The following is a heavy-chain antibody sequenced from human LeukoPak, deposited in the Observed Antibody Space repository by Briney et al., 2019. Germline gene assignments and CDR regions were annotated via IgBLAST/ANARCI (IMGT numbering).Heavy chain of an antibody. CDR3: ARSPHILTGENFDY. Sequence: ASVKVSCKASGYTFTGYYIHWVRQAPGQGLEWMGWISLNSGGTNYAQKFQDRVTMTRDTSITTAYMELSRLRFDDTALYYCARSPHILTGENFDYWGQGTLVTVSS. CDR1: GYTFTGYY. CDR2: ISLNSGGT. J-gene: IGHJ4*02. V-gene: IGHV1-2*02. D-gene: IGHD3-9*01.